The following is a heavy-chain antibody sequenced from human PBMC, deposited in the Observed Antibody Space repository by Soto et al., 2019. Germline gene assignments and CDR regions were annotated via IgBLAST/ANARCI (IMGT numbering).Heavy chain of an antibody. CDR2: INPNSGGT. J-gene: IGHJ4*02. Sequence: ASVKVSCKASGYTFTGYYMHWVRQAPGQGLEWMGWINPNSGGTNYAQKFQGRVTMTRDTSISTAYMELSRLRSDDTAVYYCARDRIAAAAADYSGQGTLGTVSS. CDR1: GYTFTGYY. D-gene: IGHD6-13*01. CDR3: ARDRIAAAAADY. V-gene: IGHV1-2*02.